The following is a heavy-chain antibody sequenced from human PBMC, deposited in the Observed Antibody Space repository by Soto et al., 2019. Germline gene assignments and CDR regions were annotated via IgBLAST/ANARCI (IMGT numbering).Heavy chain of an antibody. V-gene: IGHV3-23*01. J-gene: IGHJ4*02. D-gene: IGHD2-8*01. CDR2: VTGSGGRT. Sequence: EVQLLESGGGLVQPGGSLRLSCAASGFTFSNYAMTWVRQAPGKGLEWVSTVTGSGGRTSYTDCVKDRFTISRDNSNSKNTLSLQINSLRAEDTDIYYCAKHLNSTPVDIVLSSYSEIWGQGTLVPGSS. CDR3: AKHLNSTPVDIVLSSYSEI. CDR1: GFTFSNYA.